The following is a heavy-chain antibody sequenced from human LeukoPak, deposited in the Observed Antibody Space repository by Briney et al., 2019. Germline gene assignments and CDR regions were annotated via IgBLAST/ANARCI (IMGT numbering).Heavy chain of an antibody. J-gene: IGHJ3*02. Sequence: ASVRVSCKASGYSFSDFYIHWARQAPGQGLEWMGWINPKSGATTYAGRFRGRVTMTRDTSVNTVYLELTSLYSDDTAVFYCARDYSDGYNRRDAFDIWGQGTTLIVSS. V-gene: IGHV1-2*02. D-gene: IGHD5-18*01. CDR3: ARDYSDGYNRRDAFDI. CDR2: INPKSGAT. CDR1: GYSFSDFY.